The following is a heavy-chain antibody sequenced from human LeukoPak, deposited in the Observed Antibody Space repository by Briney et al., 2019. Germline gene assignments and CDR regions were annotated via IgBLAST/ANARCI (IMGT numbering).Heavy chain of an antibody. CDR2: ISTYNGNT. CDR1: GYTFTNYG. CDR3: ARDLNGGSSGNAFDI. J-gene: IGHJ3*02. Sequence: ASVKVSCKASGYTFTNYGVTWVRQAPGQGLEWMGWISTYNGNTNYAQKLQGRVTMTTDTSTSTAYMELSSLRSEDTAVYYCARDLNGGSSGNAFDIWGQGTMVTVSS. D-gene: IGHD4-23*01. V-gene: IGHV1-18*01.